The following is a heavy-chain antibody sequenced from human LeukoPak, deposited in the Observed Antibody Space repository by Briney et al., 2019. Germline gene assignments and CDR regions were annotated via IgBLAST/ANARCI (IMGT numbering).Heavy chain of an antibody. J-gene: IGHJ6*03. CDR2: IIPIFGTA. V-gene: IGHV1-69*01. Sequence: SVKVSCKASGGTFSSYAISWVRQAPGQGLEWMGGIIPIFGTANYAQKFQGRVTITADESTSTAYMVLSSLRSEDTAVYYCAALHYYDSSGYYYSRYYYMDVWGKGTTVTVSS. D-gene: IGHD3-22*01. CDR3: AALHYYDSSGYYYSRYYYMDV. CDR1: GGTFSSYA.